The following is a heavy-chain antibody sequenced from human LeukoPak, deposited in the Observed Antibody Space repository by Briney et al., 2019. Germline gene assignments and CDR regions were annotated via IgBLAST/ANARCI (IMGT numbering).Heavy chain of an antibody. CDR3: AREMAVAGIPYDAFDI. CDR1: GFTFSSYA. CDR2: ISYDGSNK. V-gene: IGHV3-30-3*01. J-gene: IGHJ3*02. D-gene: IGHD6-19*01. Sequence: GGSLRLSCAASGFTFSSYAMHWVRQAPGKGLEWVAVISYDGSNKYYADSVKGRFTISRDNSKNTLYLQMNSLRAEDTAVYYCAREMAVAGIPYDAFDIWGQGTMVTVSS.